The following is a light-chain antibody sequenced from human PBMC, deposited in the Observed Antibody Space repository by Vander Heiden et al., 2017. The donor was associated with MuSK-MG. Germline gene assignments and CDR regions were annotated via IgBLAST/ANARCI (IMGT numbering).Light chain of an antibody. CDR2: KDS. Sequence: SSELPQPPSVSVSPVPPASITCSGDTLGDKYACWDQQKPGQAPVLVIDKDSKRSAGSRDRFSGYNSGNTATQTSSGTQAMDEADYYCQAWDSSTVVFGGGTKLTVL. CDR3: QAWDSSTVV. CDR1: TLGDKY. V-gene: IGLV3-1*01. J-gene: IGLJ2*01.